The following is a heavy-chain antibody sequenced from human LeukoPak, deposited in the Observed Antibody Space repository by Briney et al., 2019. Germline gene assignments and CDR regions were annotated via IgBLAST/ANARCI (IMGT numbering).Heavy chain of an antibody. J-gene: IGHJ4*02. CDR1: GTSMSGHY. D-gene: IGHD6-6*01. Sequence: SETLSLTCTVSGTSMSGHYWTWIRQDPGTGLEWIGNIYYTGTTSYNPALVSRVTISLDTSNNQFSLKLTSVTAADTAVYYCAKEGGPARPGLDSWGQGTLVTVSS. CDR2: IYYTGTT. V-gene: IGHV4-59*11. CDR3: AKEGGPARPGLDS.